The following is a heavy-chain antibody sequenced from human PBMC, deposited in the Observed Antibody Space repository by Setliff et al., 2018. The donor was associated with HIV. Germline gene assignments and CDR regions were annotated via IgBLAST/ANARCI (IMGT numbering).Heavy chain of an antibody. V-gene: IGHV3-15*01. CDR1: GFTFSNAW. CDR2: IKSKTDGGTT. CDR3: TTDLVGGLGWGSWVFEL. D-gene: IGHD3-10*01. J-gene: IGHJ3*01. Sequence: PGGSLRLSCAAFGFTFSNAWMSWVRQASGKGREWVGRIKSKTDGGTTDYAAPVKGRFTISGDDSKNMLYLQMNRLKSEDTAVYYCTTDLVGGLGWGSWVFELWGQGTMVTVSS.